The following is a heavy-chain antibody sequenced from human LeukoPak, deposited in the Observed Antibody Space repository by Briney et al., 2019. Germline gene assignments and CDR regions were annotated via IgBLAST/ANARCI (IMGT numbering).Heavy chain of an antibody. CDR2: ISFNGGKA. V-gene: IGHV3-30*18. CDR3: AKEGTEDGDYPYFFED. J-gene: IGHJ4*02. CDR1: GFTFSTFG. D-gene: IGHD4-17*01. Sequence: PGGSLRLSCAASGFTFSTFGMHWVRQPPGKGLEWMALISFNGGKAFYADSVRGRFTISRDDSKNTVFLQMDSLTAEDTALYYCAKEGTEDGDYPYFFEDWGQGTLVTVAS.